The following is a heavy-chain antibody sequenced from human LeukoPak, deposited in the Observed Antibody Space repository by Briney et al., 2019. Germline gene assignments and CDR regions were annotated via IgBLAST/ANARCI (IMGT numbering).Heavy chain of an antibody. Sequence: GGSLRLSCAAAGFTFSSYGMHWVRQASGKGLEWVAVIWYDGSNKYYADSVKGRFTISRDNSKNTLYLQMNSLRADDTAVYYCARVSSSGWSDYWGQGTLVTVSS. D-gene: IGHD6-19*01. CDR2: IWYDGSNK. V-gene: IGHV3-33*01. CDR3: ARVSSSGWSDY. J-gene: IGHJ4*02. CDR1: GFTFSSYG.